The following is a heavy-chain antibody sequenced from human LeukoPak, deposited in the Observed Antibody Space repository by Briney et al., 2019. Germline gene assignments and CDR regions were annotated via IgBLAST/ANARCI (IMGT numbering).Heavy chain of an antibody. D-gene: IGHD2-15*01. CDR1: GYTFTSYY. CDR2: INPSGGST. CDR3: ARERSARCSGGSCYSGANWFDP. Sequence: ASVKVSCKASGYTFTSYYMHWVRQAPGQGLEWMGIINPSGGSTSYAQKFLGRVTMTRDTSTSTVYMELSSLRSEDTAVYYCARERSARCSGGSCYSGANWFDPWGQGTLVTVSS. V-gene: IGHV1-46*01. J-gene: IGHJ5*02.